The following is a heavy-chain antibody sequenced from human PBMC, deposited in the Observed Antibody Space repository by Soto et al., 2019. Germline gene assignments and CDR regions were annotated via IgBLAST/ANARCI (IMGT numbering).Heavy chain of an antibody. CDR2: ISYDGSNK. V-gene: IGHV3-30*03. D-gene: IGHD6-13*01. CDR3: TTGARVAAAGYDAFDI. Sequence: SGGSLRLSCAASGFTFSSYGMHWVRQAPGKGLEWVAVISYDGSNKYYADSVKGRFTISRDNSKNTLYLQMNSLRAEDTAVYYCTTGARVAAAGYDAFDIWGQGTMVTVSS. CDR1: GFTFSSYG. J-gene: IGHJ3*02.